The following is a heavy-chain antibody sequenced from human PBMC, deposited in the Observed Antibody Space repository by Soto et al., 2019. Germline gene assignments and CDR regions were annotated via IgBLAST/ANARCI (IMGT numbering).Heavy chain of an antibody. CDR3: ARGGGITMVRGVCAFDI. V-gene: IGHV4-31*03. CDR1: GGSISSGGYY. J-gene: IGHJ3*02. D-gene: IGHD3-10*01. Sequence: SETLSLTCTVSGGSISSGGYYWGWIRQHPGKGLEWIGYIYYSGSTYYNPSLKSRVTISVDTSKNQFSLKLSSVTAADTAVYYCARGGGITMVRGVCAFDIWGQGTMVTVSS. CDR2: IYYSGST.